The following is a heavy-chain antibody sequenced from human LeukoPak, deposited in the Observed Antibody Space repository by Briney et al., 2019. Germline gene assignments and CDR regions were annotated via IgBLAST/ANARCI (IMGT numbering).Heavy chain of an antibody. CDR1: GFTFSSYS. CDR3: TTGGSVIVAGTRAFDI. CDR2: VKSEIDGGAT. Sequence: GGSLRLSCAASGFTFSSYSMQWVRQAPGKGLEWVGRVKSEIDGGATDYAAPVRGRFTISRDDSQATLYLQMNSLKTEDTAVYYCTTGGSVIVAGTRAFDIWGQGTMVTVSS. J-gene: IGHJ3*02. V-gene: IGHV3-15*07. D-gene: IGHD5-12*01.